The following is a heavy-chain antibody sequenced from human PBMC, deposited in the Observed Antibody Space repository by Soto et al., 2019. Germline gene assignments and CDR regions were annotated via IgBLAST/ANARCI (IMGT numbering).Heavy chain of an antibody. CDR1: GGSFSGYY. Sequence: SETLSLTCAVYGGSFSGYYWSWIRQPPGKGLEWIGEINHSGSTNYNPSLKSRVTISVDTSKNQFSLKLSSVTAADTAVYYCARGGWTTGGYYYYYYGMDVWGQGTTVTVSS. CDR3: ARGGWTTGGYYYYYYGMDV. J-gene: IGHJ6*02. CDR2: INHSGST. V-gene: IGHV4-34*01. D-gene: IGHD4-17*01.